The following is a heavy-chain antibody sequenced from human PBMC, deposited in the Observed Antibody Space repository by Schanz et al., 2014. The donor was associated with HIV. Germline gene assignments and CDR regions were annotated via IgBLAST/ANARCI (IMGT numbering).Heavy chain of an antibody. CDR1: GFTFSNYA. CDR2: ISYDGSNQ. V-gene: IGHV3-30-3*02. CDR3: ANEEVPNDY. Sequence: QVQLVESGGGVVQPGRSLRLSCAVSGFTFSNYAMHWVRQAPGKGLEWVAVISYDGSNQYYADSVKGRFTISRDNSKNTLYLQMNSLRVEDTAVYYCANEEVPNDYWGQGTLVTVSS. J-gene: IGHJ4*02.